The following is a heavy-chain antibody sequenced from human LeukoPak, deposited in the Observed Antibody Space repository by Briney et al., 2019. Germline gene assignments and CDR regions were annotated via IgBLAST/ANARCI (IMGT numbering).Heavy chain of an antibody. V-gene: IGHV4-34*01. CDR3: ARGTVRDIVVVPAAIPFDY. Sequence: SETLSLTCAVYGGSFSGYYWSWIRQPPGKGLEWIGEINHSGSTNCNPSLKSRVTISVDTSKNQFSLKLSSVTAADTAVYYCARGTVRDIVVVPAAIPFDYWGQGTLVTVSS. J-gene: IGHJ4*02. CDR2: INHSGST. CDR1: GGSFSGYY. D-gene: IGHD2-2*02.